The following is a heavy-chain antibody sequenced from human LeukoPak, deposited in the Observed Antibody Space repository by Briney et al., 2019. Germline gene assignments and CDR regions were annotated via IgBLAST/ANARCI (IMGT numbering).Heavy chain of an antibody. CDR1: GGSISSYY. Sequence: SETLSLTCTVSGGSISSYYWSWIRQPPGKGLEWIGYIYYSGSTNYNPSLKSRVTISVDTSKNQFSLKLSSVTAADTAVYYCARLTSGWHPYQFDYWGQGTLVTVSS. CDR2: IYYSGST. D-gene: IGHD6-19*01. V-gene: IGHV4-59*08. CDR3: ARLTSGWHPYQFDY. J-gene: IGHJ4*02.